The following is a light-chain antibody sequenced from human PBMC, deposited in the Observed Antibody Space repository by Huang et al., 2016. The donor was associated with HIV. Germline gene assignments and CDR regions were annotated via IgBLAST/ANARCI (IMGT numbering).Light chain of an antibody. CDR1: QSVLSTSNNRNH. Sequence: DIAMTQSPDSLAVSLGERATISCVSSQSVLSTSNNRNHLAWYQQKPRRPPKLLIYWASTRESGVPDRFRGSGSATDFTLTIDNLQAEDVALYFCQQYYSIPGFGQGTYVEV. CDR3: QQYYSIPG. V-gene: IGKV4-1*01. J-gene: IGKJ2*03. CDR2: WAS.